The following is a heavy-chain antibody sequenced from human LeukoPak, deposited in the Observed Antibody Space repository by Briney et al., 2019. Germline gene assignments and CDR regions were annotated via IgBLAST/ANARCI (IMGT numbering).Heavy chain of an antibody. CDR2: INPSCGST. V-gene: IGHV1-46*01. Sequence: WASVKVSCKASGYTFTSYYMHWVRQAPGQGLEWMGIINPSCGSTSYAQKFQGRVTMTRATSTSTVYMELSSLRSEDTDVYYCARESCITGTFCYGMDVWGQGTTVTVSS. CDR1: GYTFTSYY. J-gene: IGHJ6*02. D-gene: IGHD1-20*01. CDR3: ARESCITGTFCYGMDV.